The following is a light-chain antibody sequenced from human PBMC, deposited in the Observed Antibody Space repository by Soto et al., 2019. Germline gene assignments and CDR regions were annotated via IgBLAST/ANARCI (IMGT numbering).Light chain of an antibody. CDR2: GTY. CDR3: QQWRSSPLS. J-gene: IGKJ4*01. CDR1: QSVGNSY. V-gene: IGKV3-20*01. Sequence: EIGLTQSPGTLSLSPWEGATISCRASQSVGNSYVAWYQKKPGQAPRLLISGTYSRATGIPDRFRGSGSDTDFTLTITSLEPEDFAVYYCQQWRSSPLSFGAGTKIEMK.